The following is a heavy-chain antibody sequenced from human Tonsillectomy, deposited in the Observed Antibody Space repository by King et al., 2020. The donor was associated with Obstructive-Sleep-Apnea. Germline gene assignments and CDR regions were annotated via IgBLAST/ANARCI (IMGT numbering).Heavy chain of an antibody. D-gene: IGHD3-22*01. J-gene: IGHJ4*02. Sequence: VQLQESGPGLVKPSETLSLTCTVSGGSISTYYWTWIRQPPGKGLEWIGYIYYSGSTNYNPSLKCRVTISVDTSKNQVSLKLSSVTAADTAVYYCARGFRWLNYFDHWGQGTLVTVSS. CDR2: IYYSGST. CDR3: ARGFRWLNYFDH. V-gene: IGHV4-59*01. CDR1: GGSISTYY.